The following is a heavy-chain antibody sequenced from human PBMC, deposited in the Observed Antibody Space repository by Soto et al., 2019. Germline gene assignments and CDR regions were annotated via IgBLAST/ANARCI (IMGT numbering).Heavy chain of an antibody. Sequence: GGSLKLSCAASGFTFSSYAMSWVRQAPGEGREWVSAISGSGGSTYYADSVKGRFTISRDNSKNTLYLQMNSLRAEDTAVYYCAKFYGDYVGTIDYWGQGTLVTVSS. CDR2: ISGSGGST. CDR3: AKFYGDYVGTIDY. J-gene: IGHJ4*02. CDR1: GFTFSSYA. D-gene: IGHD4-17*01. V-gene: IGHV3-23*01.